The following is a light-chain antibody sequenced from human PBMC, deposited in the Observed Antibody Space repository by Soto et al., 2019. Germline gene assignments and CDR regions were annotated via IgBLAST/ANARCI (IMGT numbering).Light chain of an antibody. J-gene: IGKJ4*01. CDR3: QQINNYPFT. CDR1: QDIGSA. V-gene: IGKV1D-13*01. Sequence: AIQLTQSPSSLSASVGDRVTITCRASQDIGSAVAWYQQIPGKAPNLLIYIASSLQSGLPSRFSGSGSGTDFTLTISSLQPEDFAFYYCQQINNYPFTFGGGTKVEI. CDR2: IAS.